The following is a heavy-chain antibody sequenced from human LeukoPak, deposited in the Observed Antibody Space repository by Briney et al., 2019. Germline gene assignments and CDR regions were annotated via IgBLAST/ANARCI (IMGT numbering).Heavy chain of an antibody. Sequence: GGSLRLSCAASGFTFSSYSMNWVRQAPGKGLEWVSSISSSSSYIYYGDSVKGRFTISRDNAKDSLYLQMNSLRAEDTAVYYCARDYEIYWGQGTPVTVSS. CDR1: GFTFSSYS. J-gene: IGHJ4*02. D-gene: IGHD5-12*01. V-gene: IGHV3-21*01. CDR3: ARDYEIY. CDR2: ISSSSSYI.